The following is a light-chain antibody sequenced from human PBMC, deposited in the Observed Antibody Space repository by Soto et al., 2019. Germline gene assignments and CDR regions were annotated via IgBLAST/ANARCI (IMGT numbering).Light chain of an antibody. J-gene: IGLJ2*01. Sequence: QSALTQPASGSGSPGQSITISCTGTSSDVGGYNYVSWYQQHPGKAPKLMIYDVSNRPSGVYNRFSGSKSGNTASLTISGLQAEDEADYYCSSYTSSSTLYVVFGGGTKLTVL. CDR3: SSYTSSSTLYVV. CDR1: SSDVGGYNY. V-gene: IGLV2-14*01. CDR2: DVS.